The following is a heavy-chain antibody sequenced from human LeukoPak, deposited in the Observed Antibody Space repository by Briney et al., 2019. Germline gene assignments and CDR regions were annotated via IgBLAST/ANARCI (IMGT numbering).Heavy chain of an antibody. V-gene: IGHV1-24*01. Sequence: GASVKVSCKVSGYTLTELSIHWVRQAPGEGLEWMRGFDPEDGETIYAQKFQGRVTMTEDTSTDTAYMELSSLRSEDTAVYYCATGTINCSGDKCYSNFDYWGQGTLVTVSS. J-gene: IGHJ4*02. D-gene: IGHD2-15*01. CDR2: FDPEDGET. CDR1: GYTLTELS. CDR3: ATGTINCSGDKCYSNFDY.